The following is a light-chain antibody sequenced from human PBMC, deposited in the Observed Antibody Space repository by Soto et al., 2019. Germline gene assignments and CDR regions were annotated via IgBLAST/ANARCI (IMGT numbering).Light chain of an antibody. CDR3: SSYTSSSAASAG. CDR2: DVS. J-gene: IGLJ7*01. Sequence: QSVLTQPASVSGSPGQSITISCTGTSSDVGGYNYVSWYQQHPGKAPKLMIYDVSNRTSGVSNRFSGSKSGNTASLTISGLQAEDEADYFCSSYTSSSAASAGFGGGTRLTVL. CDR1: SSDVGGYNY. V-gene: IGLV2-14*01.